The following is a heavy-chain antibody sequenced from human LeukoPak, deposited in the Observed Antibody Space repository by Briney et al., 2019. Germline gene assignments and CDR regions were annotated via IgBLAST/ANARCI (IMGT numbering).Heavy chain of an antibody. CDR3: ARVYPYSSSPWDYFDY. CDR1: GFTFGSYS. Sequence: GGSLRLSCAASGFTFGSYSMNWVRQAPGKGLEWVSSISSSSSYTYYADSVKGRFTISRDNAKNSLYLQMNSLRAEDTAVYYCARVYPYSSSPWDYFDYWGQGTLVTVSS. J-gene: IGHJ4*02. V-gene: IGHV3-21*01. CDR2: ISSSSSYT. D-gene: IGHD6-6*01.